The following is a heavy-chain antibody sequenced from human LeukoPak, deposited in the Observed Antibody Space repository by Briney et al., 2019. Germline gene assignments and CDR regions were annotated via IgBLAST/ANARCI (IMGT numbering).Heavy chain of an antibody. CDR2: INPSGGST. CDR3: AYVGYCSSTSCIAGFDP. CDR1: GYTFTSYY. D-gene: IGHD2-2*01. J-gene: IGHJ5*02. V-gene: IGHV1-46*01. Sequence: ASVTVSYKASGYTFTSYYMHWVRQAPGQGLEWMGIINPSGGSTSYAQKFQGRVTMTRDTSTSTVYMELSSLRSEDTAVYYCAYVGYCSSTSCIAGFDPWGQGTLVTVSS.